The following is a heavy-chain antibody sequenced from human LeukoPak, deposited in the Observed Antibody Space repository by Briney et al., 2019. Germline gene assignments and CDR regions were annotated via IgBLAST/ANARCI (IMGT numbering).Heavy chain of an antibody. Sequence: PGGSLRLSCAASGFTFSSYGMHWVRQAPGKGLEWVAAISYEGSKKYYADSVKGRFTISRDNSKNMLYLQMNSLRAEDTAVYYCATSWGGKQASGYSSGWYGDYFDYWGQGTLVTVSS. CDR3: ATSWGGKQASGYSSGWYGDYFDY. V-gene: IGHV3-30*03. J-gene: IGHJ4*02. D-gene: IGHD6-19*01. CDR2: ISYEGSKK. CDR1: GFTFSSYG.